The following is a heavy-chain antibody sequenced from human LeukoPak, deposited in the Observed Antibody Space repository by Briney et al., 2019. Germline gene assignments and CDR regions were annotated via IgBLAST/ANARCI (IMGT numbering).Heavy chain of an antibody. V-gene: IGHV7-4-1*02. J-gene: IGHJ6*02. Sequence: ASVKVSCKASGYTFTSYAMNWVRQAPGQGLEWMGWINTNTGNPTYAQGFTGRFVFSLDTSVSTAYLQISSLKAEDTAVYYCATRGSNYGLLSYLDYYYYGMDVWGQGTTVTVSS. CDR3: ATRGSNYGLLSYLDYYYYGMDV. D-gene: IGHD4-11*01. CDR1: GYTFTSYA. CDR2: INTNTGNP.